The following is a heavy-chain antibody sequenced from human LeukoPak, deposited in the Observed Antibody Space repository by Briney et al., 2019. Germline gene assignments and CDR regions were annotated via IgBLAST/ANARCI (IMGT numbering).Heavy chain of an antibody. CDR2: IFYSGST. D-gene: IGHD2-2*01. J-gene: IGHJ4*02. Sequence: SQTLSLTCTVSGGSISSGGYYWSWIRQHPGKGLEWIGYIFYSGSTYYNPSLKSRVTMSVDTSKNVFSLKLSSVTAADTAVYYCARGDCSSTSCYAYYWGQGTLVTVSS. CDR1: GGSISSGGYY. V-gene: IGHV4-31*02. CDR3: ARGDCSSTSCYAYY.